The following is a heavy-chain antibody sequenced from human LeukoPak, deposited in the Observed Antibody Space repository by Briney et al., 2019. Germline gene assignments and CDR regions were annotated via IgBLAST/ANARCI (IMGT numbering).Heavy chain of an antibody. V-gene: IGHV1-2*02. J-gene: IGHJ4*02. CDR3: ARVGGVGYCSGGSRYAIDY. D-gene: IGHD2-15*01. CDR1: GYTFTGYY. CDR2: INPNSGGT. Sequence: GASVKVSCKASGYTFTGYYMHWVRQAPGQGLEWMGWINPNSGGTNYAQKFQGRVTMTRDTSISTAYMELSRLRSDDTAVYYCARVGGVGYCSGGSRYAIDYWGQGTLVTVSS.